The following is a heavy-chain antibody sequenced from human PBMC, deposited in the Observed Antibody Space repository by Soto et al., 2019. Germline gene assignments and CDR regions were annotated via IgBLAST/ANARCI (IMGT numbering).Heavy chain of an antibody. V-gene: IGHV1-18*01. D-gene: IGHD3-10*01. CDR1: GYTFTSYG. Sequence: GASVKVSCKASGYTFTSYGIGWVRHAPGQGLEWMGWISAYNGNTNYAQKLQGRVTMTTDTSTSTAYMELRSLRSDDTAVCYCATADKSALLWFGESHYWGQGTLVTVSS. J-gene: IGHJ4*02. CDR2: ISAYNGNT. CDR3: ATADKSALLWFGESHY.